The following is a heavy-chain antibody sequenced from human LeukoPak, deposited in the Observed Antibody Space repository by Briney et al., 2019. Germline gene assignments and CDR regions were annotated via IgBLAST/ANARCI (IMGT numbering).Heavy chain of an antibody. CDR2: IYTSGST. V-gene: IGHV4-61*02. D-gene: IGHD6-13*01. J-gene: IGHJ4*02. Sequence: SQTLSLTCTVSGGSISSGSYYWSWIRQPAGKGLEWIGRIYTSGSTNYNPSLKSRVTISVDTSKNQFSLKLSSVTAADTAVYYCARDKRFSSSFDYWGQGTPVTVSS. CDR1: GGSISSGSYY. CDR3: ARDKRFSSSFDY.